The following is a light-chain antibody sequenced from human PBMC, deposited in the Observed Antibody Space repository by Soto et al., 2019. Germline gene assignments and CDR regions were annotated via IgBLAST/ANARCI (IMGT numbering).Light chain of an antibody. CDR3: CSYTTSSTYV. Sequence: QSVLTQPASVSWSPGQSVAFSCTGTSSYVGGYNYVSWYQQHPGKAPKLMIYDVSNRPSGVSNRFSGSKSGNTASLTISGLQAEDEADYYCCSYTTSSTYVFGTGTKVTVL. CDR1: SSYVGGYNY. CDR2: DVS. J-gene: IGLJ1*01. V-gene: IGLV2-14*03.